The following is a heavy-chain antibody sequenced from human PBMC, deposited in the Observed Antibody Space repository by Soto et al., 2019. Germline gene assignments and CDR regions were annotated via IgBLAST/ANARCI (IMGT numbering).Heavy chain of an antibody. J-gene: IGHJ4*02. Sequence: SETLSLTCTVSGGSISTYYWSWIRQPPGKGLEWIGYIYNSGTTNYNPSLKSRVTISADTSKNQFSLRLNSVTAADTAVYYRARARSMSGQMINDYWGQGTLVTVSS. CDR2: IYNSGTT. D-gene: IGHD3-22*01. CDR3: ARARSMSGQMINDY. V-gene: IGHV4-59*01. CDR1: GGSISTYY.